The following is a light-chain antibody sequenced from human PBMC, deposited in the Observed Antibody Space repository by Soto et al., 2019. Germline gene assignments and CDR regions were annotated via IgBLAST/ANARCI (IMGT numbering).Light chain of an antibody. Sequence: DLVITQTPLSSPVTLGQPASISCPSNPSLVHSDGNTYSSWLQQSQGQPPRLLICKISNRFSGVPDRFSGSGAETDFTLKISRVEAEDVGVYYCRQATQFPHATFGQGTKVDIK. CDR2: KIS. V-gene: IGKV2-24*01. CDR3: RQATQFPHAT. J-gene: IGKJ1*01. CDR1: PSLVHSDGNTY.